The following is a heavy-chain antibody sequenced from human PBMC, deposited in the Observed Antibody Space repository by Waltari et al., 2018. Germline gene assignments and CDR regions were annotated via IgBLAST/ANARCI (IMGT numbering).Heavy chain of an antibody. J-gene: IGHJ4*02. CDR3: ARGLGATGYFDY. CDR2: IIPIFGTA. Sequence: QVQLVQSGAEVKKPGSSVKVYGKASGGHFSSYAISWVRQAPGQGLEWKGGIIPIFGTANYAQKFQGRVTITTDESTSTAYMELSSLRSEDTAVYYCARGLGATGYFDYWGQGTLVTVSS. V-gene: IGHV1-69*05. D-gene: IGHD1-26*01. CDR1: GGHFSSYA.